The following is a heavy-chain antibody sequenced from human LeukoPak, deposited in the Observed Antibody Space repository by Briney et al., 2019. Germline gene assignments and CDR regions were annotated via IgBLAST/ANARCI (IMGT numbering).Heavy chain of an antibody. D-gene: IGHD5-24*01. CDR2: ISSSSSYI. Sequence: GGSLRLSCAASGITFSSYSMNWVRQAPGKGLEWVSSISSSSSYIYYADSVKGRFTISRDNAKNSLYLQMNSLRAEDTAVYYCARDAEMATISSYFDYWGQGTLVTVSS. V-gene: IGHV3-21*01. CDR1: GITFSSYS. CDR3: ARDAEMATISSYFDY. J-gene: IGHJ4*02.